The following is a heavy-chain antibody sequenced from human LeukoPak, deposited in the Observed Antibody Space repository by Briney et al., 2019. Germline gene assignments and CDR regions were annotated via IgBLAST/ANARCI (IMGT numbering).Heavy chain of an antibody. CDR1: GFTFSSYW. J-gene: IGHJ3*02. V-gene: IGHV4-59*01. Sequence: GSLRLSCAASGFTFSSYWMSWVRQAPGKGLEWIGYIYYSGSTNYNPYLKSRVTISVDTSKNQFSLKLSSVTAADTAVYYCARDGWELLRSSAFDIWGQGTMVTVSS. D-gene: IGHD1-26*01. CDR2: IYYSGST. CDR3: ARDGWELLRSSAFDI.